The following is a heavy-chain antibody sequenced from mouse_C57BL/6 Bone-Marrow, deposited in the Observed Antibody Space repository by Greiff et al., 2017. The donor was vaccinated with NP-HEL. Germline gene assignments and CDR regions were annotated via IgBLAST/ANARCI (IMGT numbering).Heavy chain of an antibody. D-gene: IGHD1-1*02. Sequence: EVHLVESGGELVKPGGSLKLSCAASGFTFSSYGMSWVRQTPDKRLEWVATISSGGSYTYYPDSVKGRFTISRDNAKNTLYLQMSRLKSEETAMYYCARLWQIDYRGQGTTLTVSS. CDR3: ARLWQIDY. J-gene: IGHJ2*01. CDR1: GFTFSSYG. V-gene: IGHV5-6*01. CDR2: ISSGGSYT.